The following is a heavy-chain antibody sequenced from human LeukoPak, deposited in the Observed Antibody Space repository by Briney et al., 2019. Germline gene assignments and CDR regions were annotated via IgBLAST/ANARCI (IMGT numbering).Heavy chain of an antibody. CDR2: IYSGGST. CDR1: GFTVSSNY. Sequence: GGSLRLSRAASGFTVSSNYMSWVRQAPGKGLEWVSVIYSGGSTYYADSVKGRFTISRDNSKNTLYLQMNSLRAEDTAVYYCXXXXXXQLLGNWFDPWGQGTLVTVSS. V-gene: IGHV3-66*01. D-gene: IGHD5-24*01. J-gene: IGHJ5*02. CDR3: XXXXXXQLLGNWFDP.